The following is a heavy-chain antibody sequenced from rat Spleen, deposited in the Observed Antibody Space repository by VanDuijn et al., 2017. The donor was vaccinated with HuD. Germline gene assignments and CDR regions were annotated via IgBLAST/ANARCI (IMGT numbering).Heavy chain of an antibody. Sequence: EVQLVESGGGLVQPGRSLKLSCVASGFTFNNYWMTWIRQAPGKGLEWVSSITNTGGSTYYPDSVKGRITISRDNAKSTLYPQMNSLRSEDTATYYCTIDEVHYQGYWYFGIWGPGTMVTVSS. CDR3: TIDEVHYQGYWYFGI. V-gene: IGHV5-31*01. D-gene: IGHD1-4*01. J-gene: IGHJ1*01. CDR2: ITNTGGST. CDR1: GFTFNNYW.